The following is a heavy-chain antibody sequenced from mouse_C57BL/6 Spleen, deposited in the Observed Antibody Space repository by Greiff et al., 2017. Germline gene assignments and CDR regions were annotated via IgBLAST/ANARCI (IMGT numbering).Heavy chain of an antibody. CDR3: AREGRTTGDFDY. CDR1: GYTFTSYW. Sequence: QVQLQQPGAELVRPGSSVKLSCKASGYTFTSYWMDWVKQRPGQGLEWIGNIYPSDSETHYNQKFKDKATLTVDKSSRTAYMQLSSLTSEDSAVYYCAREGRTTGDFDYWGQGTTLTVSS. J-gene: IGHJ2*01. CDR2: IYPSDSET. D-gene: IGHD1-1*01. V-gene: IGHV1-61*01.